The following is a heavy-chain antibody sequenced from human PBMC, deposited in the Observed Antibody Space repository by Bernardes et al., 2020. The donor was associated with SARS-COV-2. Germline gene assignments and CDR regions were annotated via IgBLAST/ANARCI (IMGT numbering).Heavy chain of an antibody. CDR3: ARGVDYDGKLGS. CDR1: SFTVSSNY. J-gene: IGHJ5*02. CDR2: LYSAGTT. D-gene: IGHD3-22*01. Sequence: GGSLRLSCTASSFTVSSNYMSWVRQAPGKGLDWVSVLYSAGTTYYTDSVKGRFTISRDNSKNTLYLQMTSLRPEDTAVYYCARGVDYDGKLGSWGQGTLVTVSS. V-gene: IGHV3-66*02.